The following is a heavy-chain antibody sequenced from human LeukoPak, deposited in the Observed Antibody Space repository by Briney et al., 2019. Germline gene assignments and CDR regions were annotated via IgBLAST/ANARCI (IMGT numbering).Heavy chain of an antibody. CDR1: GGSISSYY. V-gene: IGHV4-59*01. Sequence: SETLSLTCTVSGGSISSYYWSWIRQTPGKGLEWIGYIYYSGSTNYNPSLKSRVTISVDTSKNQFSLKLTSVTAADTAVYYCARRYGSGRPYFDYWGQGTLVTVSS. CDR3: ARRYGSGRPYFDY. D-gene: IGHD3-10*01. J-gene: IGHJ4*02. CDR2: IYYSGST.